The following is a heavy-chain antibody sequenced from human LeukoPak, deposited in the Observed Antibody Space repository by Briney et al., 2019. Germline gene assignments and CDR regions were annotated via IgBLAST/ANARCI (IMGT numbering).Heavy chain of an antibody. CDR1: GFTFSSYG. Sequence: PGGSLRLSCAASGFTFSSYGMHWVRQAPGKGLEWVAFIRYDGSNKYYADSVKGRFTISRDNSKNTLYPQMNSLRAEDTAVYYCAKAQRGLWFGELLLDYWGQGTLVTVSS. D-gene: IGHD3-10*01. J-gene: IGHJ4*02. CDR2: IRYDGSNK. CDR3: AKAQRGLWFGELLLDY. V-gene: IGHV3-30*02.